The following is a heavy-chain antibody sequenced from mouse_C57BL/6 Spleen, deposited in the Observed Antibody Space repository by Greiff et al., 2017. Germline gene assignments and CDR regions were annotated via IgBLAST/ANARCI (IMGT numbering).Heavy chain of an antibody. V-gene: IGHV2-2*01. Sequence: QVQLKESGPGLVQPSQSLSITCTVSGFSLTSYGVHWVRQSPGKGLEWLGVLWSGGSTDYNAAFISRLSISKDNSKSQVFFKMNRLQADDTAIYYCARERGGLLSFAYWGQGTLVTVSA. CDR3: ARERGGLLSFAY. D-gene: IGHD2-10*01. CDR2: LWSGGST. CDR1: GFSLTSYG. J-gene: IGHJ3*01.